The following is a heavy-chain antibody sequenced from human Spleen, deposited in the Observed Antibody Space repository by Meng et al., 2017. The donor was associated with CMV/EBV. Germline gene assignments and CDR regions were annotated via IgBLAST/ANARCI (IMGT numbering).Heavy chain of an antibody. V-gene: IGHV4-30-4*08. CDR3: AGGYSSGWYWFDP. J-gene: IGHJ5*02. CDR2: IYYSGST. D-gene: IGHD6-19*01. Sequence: QGQLQESGPGLVKPSQTLSLTCPVSGGSISSGDYYWSWIRQPPGKGLEWIGYIYYSGSTYYNPSLKSRVTISVDTSKNQFSLKLSSVTAADTAVYYCAGGYSSGWYWFDPWGQGTLVTVSS. CDR1: GGSISSGDYY.